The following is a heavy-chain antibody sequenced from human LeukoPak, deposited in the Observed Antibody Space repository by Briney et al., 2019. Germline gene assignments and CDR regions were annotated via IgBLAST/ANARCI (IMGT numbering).Heavy chain of an antibody. Sequence: GSLRLSCSASGFTFSDYDMNWVRQAPGKGLEWVSSVSGLSSYTYYGESVKGRFSISRDNAKNSLYLQMNSLGAEDTATYYCGRAFPPLRTSSAGDLWGQGILVTVSS. D-gene: IGHD3-16*01. J-gene: IGHJ4*02. CDR1: GFTFSDYD. CDR3: GRAFPPLRTSSAGDL. V-gene: IGHV3-21*01. CDR2: VSGLSSYT.